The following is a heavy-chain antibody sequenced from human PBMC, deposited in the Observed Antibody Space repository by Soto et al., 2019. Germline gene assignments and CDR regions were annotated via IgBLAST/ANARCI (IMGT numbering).Heavy chain of an antibody. D-gene: IGHD3-16*01. CDR2: IYLNDDK. CDR3: AHSPWGSAPDY. V-gene: IGHV2-5*01. Sequence: QITLKESGPTLVKPTETLTMTCTVSGFPLSARGVGVGWIRQPPEKALEWLAVIYLNDDKRYSPSLKSRLTITKDTSKNLVVLTMTNTDPVDTAKYYCAHSPWGSAPDYWGQGTLVTVSS. J-gene: IGHJ4*02. CDR1: GFPLSARGVG.